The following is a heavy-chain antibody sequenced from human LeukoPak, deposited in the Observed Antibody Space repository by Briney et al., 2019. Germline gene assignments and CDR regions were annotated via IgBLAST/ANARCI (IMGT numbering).Heavy chain of an antibody. Sequence: ASVKVSCKASGYTFTSYDINWVRQATGQGLEWMGWMNPNSGNTGYAQKFQGRVTMTRNTSISTAYMELSSLRSEDTAVYYCARADYYFDWLQFDYWGQGTLVTVSS. V-gene: IGHV1-8*01. CDR1: GYTFTSYD. CDR3: ARADYYFDWLQFDY. CDR2: MNPNSGNT. D-gene: IGHD3-9*01. J-gene: IGHJ4*02.